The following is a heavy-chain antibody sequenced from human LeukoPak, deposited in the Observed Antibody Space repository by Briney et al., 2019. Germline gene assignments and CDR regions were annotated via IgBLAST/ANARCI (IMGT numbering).Heavy chain of an antibody. CDR3: AGVSGIAVAGYFDY. CDR1: GFTVSSNY. D-gene: IGHD6-19*01. V-gene: IGHV3-53*01. Sequence: GGSLRLSCAASGFTVSSNYMSWVRQAPGKGLEWVSVIYSGGSTYYADSVKGRFTISRDNSKNTLYLQMNSLRAEDTAVYYCAGVSGIAVAGYFDYWGQGTLVTVSS. J-gene: IGHJ4*02. CDR2: IYSGGST.